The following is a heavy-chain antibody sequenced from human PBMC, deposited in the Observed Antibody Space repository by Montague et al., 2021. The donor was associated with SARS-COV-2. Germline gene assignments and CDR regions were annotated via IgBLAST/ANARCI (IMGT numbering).Heavy chain of an antibody. CDR3: AKSPSGWWLFDY. Sequence: SLRLSCAASGFTFSRYAMSWVRQAPGKGLEWVSGIRGNGGSTYYADSVKGRFTISRDNPKNTLYLQMNSLRAEDTAVYYCAKSPSGWWLFDYWGQGTLVTVSS. D-gene: IGHD6-19*01. CDR1: GFTFSRYA. J-gene: IGHJ4*02. CDR2: IRGNGGST. V-gene: IGHV3-23*01.